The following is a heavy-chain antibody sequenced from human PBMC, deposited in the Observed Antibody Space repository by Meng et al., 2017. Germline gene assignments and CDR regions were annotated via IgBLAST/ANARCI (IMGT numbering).Heavy chain of an antibody. CDR2: IKSKTDGGTT. Sequence: GGSLRLSCAASGFTFSSYWMHWVRQAPGKGLEWVGRIKSKTDGGTTDYAAPVKGRFTISRDDSKNTLYLQMNSLKTEDTAVYYCTTPMTTVVTPRLQNAFDIWGQGTMVTVSS. CDR1: GFTFSSYW. CDR3: TTPMTTVVTPRLQNAFDI. D-gene: IGHD4-23*01. V-gene: IGHV3-15*01. J-gene: IGHJ3*02.